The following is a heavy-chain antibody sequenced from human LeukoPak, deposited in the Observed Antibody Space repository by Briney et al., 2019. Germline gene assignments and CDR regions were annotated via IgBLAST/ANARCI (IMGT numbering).Heavy chain of an antibody. V-gene: IGHV3-7*01. CDR2: IKQDGSDK. J-gene: IGHJ4*02. Sequence: GGCLRLSCAASGFTFSDYYMTWVRQAPGKGLEWVADIKQDGSDKYYVDSVKGRFTISRDNAKNSVFLQMNSLRVEDTAVYYCARDRGPGTDWRTDSWGQGTLVTVSS. D-gene: IGHD3-9*01. CDR3: ARDRGPGTDWRTDS. CDR1: GFTFSDYY.